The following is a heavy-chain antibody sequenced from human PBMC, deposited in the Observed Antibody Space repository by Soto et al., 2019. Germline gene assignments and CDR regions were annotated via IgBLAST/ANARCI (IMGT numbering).Heavy chain of an antibody. J-gene: IGHJ4*02. V-gene: IGHV5-51*01. CDR3: ARQSCSGGSCYFDY. D-gene: IGHD2-15*01. CDR2: IYPGDSDT. Sequence: GEALKISCKRSGYSFTSYWIGSVRQMPGKGLEWMGIIYPGDSDTRYSPSFRGQVTISADKSISTAYLQWSSLKASDTAMYYCARQSCSGGSCYFDYWGQGTLVTVSS. CDR1: GYSFTSYW.